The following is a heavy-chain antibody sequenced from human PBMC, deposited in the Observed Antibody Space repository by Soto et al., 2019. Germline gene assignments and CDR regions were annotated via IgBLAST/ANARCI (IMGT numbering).Heavy chain of an antibody. D-gene: IGHD3-3*01. CDR3: AKDAYDFWSGYPHYYAMDV. V-gene: IGHV3-30*18. Sequence: GGSLRLSCAASGFTFSSYGMHWVRQAPGKGLEWVAVISYDGSNKYYADSVKGRFTISRDNSKNTLYLQMNSLRAEDTAVYYCAKDAYDFWSGYPHYYAMDVWGQGTTVTVSS. J-gene: IGHJ6*02. CDR2: ISYDGSNK. CDR1: GFTFSSYG.